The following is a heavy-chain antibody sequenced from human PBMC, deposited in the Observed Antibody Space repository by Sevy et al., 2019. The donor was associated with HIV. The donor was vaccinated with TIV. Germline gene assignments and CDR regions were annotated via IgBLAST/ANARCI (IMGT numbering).Heavy chain of an antibody. J-gene: IGHJ5*02. V-gene: IGHV4-34*01. D-gene: IGHD6-19*01. CDR1: GGSFSGYY. Sequence: SETLSLTCAVYGGSFSGYYWSWIRQPPGKGLEWIGETNHSGSTNYNPSLKSRVTISVNTSKNQFSLKLSSVTAADTAVYYCARDRLRAGAGKLDPWGQGTLVTVSS. CDR2: TNHSGST. CDR3: ARDRLRAGAGKLDP.